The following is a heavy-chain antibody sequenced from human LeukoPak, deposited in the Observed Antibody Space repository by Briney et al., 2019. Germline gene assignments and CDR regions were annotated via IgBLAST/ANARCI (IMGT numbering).Heavy chain of an antibody. CDR3: ARNSYCSSTSCYKGGVGNWFDP. V-gene: IGHV4-34*01. CDR2: INHSGST. J-gene: IGHJ5*02. D-gene: IGHD2-2*02. CDR1: GGSFSGYY. Sequence: SETLSLTRAVYGGSFSGYYWSWIRQPPGKGLEWIGEINHSGSTNYNPSLKSRVTISVDTSKNQFSLKLSSVTAADTAVYYCARNSYCSSTSCYKGGVGNWFDPWGQGTLVTVSS.